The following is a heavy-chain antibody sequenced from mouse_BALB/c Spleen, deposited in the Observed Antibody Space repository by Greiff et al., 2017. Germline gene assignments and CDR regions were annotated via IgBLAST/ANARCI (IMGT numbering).Heavy chain of an antibody. D-gene: IGHD2-3*01. CDR1: GYSITSGYY. CDR2: ISYDGSN. V-gene: IGHV3-6*02. CDR3: ARAGDGYFLFAY. Sequence: EVQVVESGPGLVKPSQSLSLTCSVTGYSITSGYYWNWIRQFPGNKLEWMGYISYDGSNNYNPSLKNRISITRDTSKNQFFLKLNSVTTEDTATYYCARAGDGYFLFAYWGQGTLVTVSA. J-gene: IGHJ3*01.